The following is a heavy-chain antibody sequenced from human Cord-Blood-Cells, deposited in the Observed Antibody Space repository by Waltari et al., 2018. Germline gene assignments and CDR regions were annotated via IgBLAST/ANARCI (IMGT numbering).Heavy chain of an antibody. J-gene: IGHJ5*02. CDR1: GGSFSGYY. CDR2: INHSGST. V-gene: IGHV4-34*01. D-gene: IGHD4-17*01. CDR3: ARPHYCDYGWFDP. Sequence: QVQLQQWGAGLLKPSETLSLTCAVYGGSFSGYYWSWIRQPPGKGLEWIGEINHSGSTNYNPSLKSRVTISVDTSKNQFSLKLGSVTAADTAVYYCARPHYCDYGWFDPWGQGTLVTVSS.